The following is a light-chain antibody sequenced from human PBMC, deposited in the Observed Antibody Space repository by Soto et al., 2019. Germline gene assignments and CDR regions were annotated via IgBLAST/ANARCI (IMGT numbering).Light chain of an antibody. V-gene: IGKV3-11*01. J-gene: IGKJ1*01. CDR2: DAS. CDR1: QSVSNY. CDR3: KERGHGPLT. Sequence: EIVLTQSPATLSLSPGERATLSCRASQSVSNYFAWYQQKPGQAPRLLIYDASNRATGIPARFSGSGSGTACPRTISRLEPEDVAVYYSKERGHGPLTFGQGTKGEI.